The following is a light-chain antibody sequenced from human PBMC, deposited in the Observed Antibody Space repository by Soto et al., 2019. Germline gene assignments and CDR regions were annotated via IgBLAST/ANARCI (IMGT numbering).Light chain of an antibody. CDR1: QTISSW. CDR2: KAS. J-gene: IGKJ4*01. CDR3: QNYDNAPLT. V-gene: IGKV1-5*03. Sequence: DIQMTQSPSTLSGSVGDRVTITCRASQTISSWLAWYQQKPGKAPKLLIYKASTLQTGVPSRFSGSGSGTEFTLTISSLQPGDFATYYCQNYDNAPLTFGGGTKVDI.